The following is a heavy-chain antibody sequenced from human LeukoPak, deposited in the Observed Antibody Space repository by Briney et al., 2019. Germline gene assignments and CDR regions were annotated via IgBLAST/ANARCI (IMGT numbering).Heavy chain of an antibody. Sequence: GGSLRLSCAASGFTFSSHEMSWVRQAPGKGLEWVAVVSRNGEATDYRGSVKGRLTISRDNSKNTLYLQMNSLRVEDTGVYYCATLSLNWNYNHYFDFWGQGTLVTISS. V-gene: IGHV3-23*01. CDR1: GFTFSSHE. D-gene: IGHD1-7*01. CDR2: VSRNGEAT. CDR3: ATLSLNWNYNHYFDF. J-gene: IGHJ4*02.